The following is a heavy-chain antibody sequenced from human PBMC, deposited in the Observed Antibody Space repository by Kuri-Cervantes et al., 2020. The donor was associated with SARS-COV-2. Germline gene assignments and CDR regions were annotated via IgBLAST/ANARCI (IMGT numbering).Heavy chain of an antibody. D-gene: IGHD4-23*01. J-gene: IGHJ4*02. CDR2: IIPIFGTA. CDR1: GGTFSSYA. V-gene: IGHV1-69*06. Sequence: SVKVSCKASGGTFSSYAISWVRQAPGQGLEWMGGIIPIFGTANYAQKFQGRVTITADKSTSTAYMELSSLRSEDTAVYYCEVWVPVGTPFFDYWGQGTLVTVSS. CDR3: EVWVPVGTPFFDY.